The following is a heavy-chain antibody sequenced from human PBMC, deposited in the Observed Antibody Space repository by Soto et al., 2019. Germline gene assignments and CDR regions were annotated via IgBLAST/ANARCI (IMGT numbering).Heavy chain of an antibody. CDR2: INAGNGNT. CDR3: ASSYSNYALIDYYYCGMDV. V-gene: IGHV1-3*01. D-gene: IGHD4-4*01. J-gene: IGHJ6*02. CDR1: GYTFTSYA. Sequence: QVQLVQSGAEVKKPGASVKVSCKASGYTFTSYAMHWVRQAPGQRLEWMGWINAGNGNTKYSQKFQGRVTITRDTSASTAYMELSSLRFEDTAVYYCASSYSNYALIDYYYCGMDVWGQGTTVTVSS.